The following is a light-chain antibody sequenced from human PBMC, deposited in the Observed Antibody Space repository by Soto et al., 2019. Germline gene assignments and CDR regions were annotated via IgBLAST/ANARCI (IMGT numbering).Light chain of an antibody. J-gene: IGKJ5*01. CDR2: DAS. Sequence: EIVLTHSPATLSLSPGERATLSCSSSQSVSSYLAWYQQKPGQAPRLLIYDASNRATGIPARFSGSGSGTDFTLTISSLEPEDFAVYYCQQRSNWPPYPFGQGTRLEIK. V-gene: IGKV3-11*01. CDR1: QSVSSY. CDR3: QQRSNWPPYP.